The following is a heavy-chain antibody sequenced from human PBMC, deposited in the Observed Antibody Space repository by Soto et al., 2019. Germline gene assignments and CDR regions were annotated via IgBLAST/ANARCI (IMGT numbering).Heavy chain of an antibody. J-gene: IGHJ4*02. CDR1: GFSFSDYG. Sequence: QVQLVESGGGVVQPGRSLRLSCAAGGFSFSDYGMPWVRQAPGKGLQWVAAISHDGIREHYADSVKGRFTASRDNSKKTVYLPLKSLRVEDTARYFSAKYWVGRSNTYQSEYWGQGTVDVVSS. CDR3: AKYWVGRSNTYQSEY. D-gene: IGHD1-26*01. V-gene: IGHV3-30*18. CDR2: ISHDGIRE.